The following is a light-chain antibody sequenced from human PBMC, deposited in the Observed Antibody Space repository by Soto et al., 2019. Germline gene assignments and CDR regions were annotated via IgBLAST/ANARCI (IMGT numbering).Light chain of an antibody. CDR2: GAS. Sequence: ESVLTQSPGTLSLSPGERATLSCRASQSVSSNYLAWYQQKPGQAPRLIIYGASSRATGIPDRFSGSGSGTDFTLTISRPEPEDFAVYYCQQYGSSPRTFGQGTKVDIK. J-gene: IGKJ1*01. V-gene: IGKV3-20*01. CDR1: QSVSSNY. CDR3: QQYGSSPRT.